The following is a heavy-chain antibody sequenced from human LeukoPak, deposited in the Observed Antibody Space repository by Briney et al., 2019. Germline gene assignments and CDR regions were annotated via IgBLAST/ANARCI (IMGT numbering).Heavy chain of an antibody. CDR1: GGSISSYY. CDR2: IYYSGST. CDR3: ARSPYDLWSGYSSVPFDY. D-gene: IGHD3-3*01. J-gene: IGHJ4*02. V-gene: IGHV4-59*01. Sequence: SETLSLTCTVSGGSISSYYWSWIRQPPGKGLEWIGYIYYSGSTNYNPSLKSRVTISVDTSKNQFSLKLSSVTAADTAVYYCARSPYDLWSGYSSVPFDYWGQGTLVTVST.